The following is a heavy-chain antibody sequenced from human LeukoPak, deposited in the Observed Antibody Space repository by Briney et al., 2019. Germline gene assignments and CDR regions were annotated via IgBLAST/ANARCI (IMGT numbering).Heavy chain of an antibody. CDR3: ARVGSGYDFCDH. J-gene: IGHJ4*02. CDR1: GGAISGYY. D-gene: IGHD3/OR15-3a*01. Sequence: SDTLSLTCTVSGGAISGYYWSWIRQPAGKGLEWLGRVYSSGSTKYNPSLESRVTMSVDTSKNQFSLKLNFVTAADTAVYYCARVGSGYDFCDHWGQGTLVTGAS. V-gene: IGHV4-4*07. CDR2: VYSSGST.